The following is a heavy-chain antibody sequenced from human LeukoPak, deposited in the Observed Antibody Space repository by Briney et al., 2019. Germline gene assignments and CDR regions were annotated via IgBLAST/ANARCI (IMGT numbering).Heavy chain of an antibody. V-gene: IGHV3-21*01. CDR3: ARDKDSGYDRIFDY. CDR1: GFTFSSYS. Sequence: PGGSLRLSCAASGFTFSSYSMNWVRQAPGKGLEWVSSISSSSSSIYYVDSVKGRFTISRDSAKNSLYLLMNSLRAEDTAVYYCARDKDSGYDRIFDYWGQGTLVTVSS. CDR2: ISSSSSSI. D-gene: IGHD5-12*01. J-gene: IGHJ4*02.